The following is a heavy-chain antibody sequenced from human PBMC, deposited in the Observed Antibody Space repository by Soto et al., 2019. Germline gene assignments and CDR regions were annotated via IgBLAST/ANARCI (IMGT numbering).Heavy chain of an antibody. V-gene: IGHV4-30-2*01. J-gene: IGHJ4*02. D-gene: IGHD6-19*01. CDR2: TYHSGNP. Sequence: PSETLSLTCGVSGDTISTGGYSWAWIRQPPGKALEWIGHTYHSGNPYYNPSLKSRVIISVDRSKNQFSLILISVTAADTAVYYCARHGGWFFDYWGQGTLVTVSS. CDR1: GDTISTGGYS. CDR3: ARHGGWFFDY.